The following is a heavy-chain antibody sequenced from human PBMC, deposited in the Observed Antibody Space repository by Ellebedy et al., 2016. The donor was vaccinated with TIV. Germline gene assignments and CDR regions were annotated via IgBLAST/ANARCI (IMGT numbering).Heavy chain of an antibody. CDR1: GFTVNNNY. V-gene: IGHV3-53*01. Sequence: GESLKISCAASGFTVNNNYMSWVRQAPGKGLEWVSVIYSGGSTYYADSVKGRFTISRDNSKNTLYLQMNSLRAEDTAVNYCAGSPSTGYWGQGTLVTVSS. J-gene: IGHJ4*02. D-gene: IGHD4-17*01. CDR2: IYSGGST. CDR3: AGSPSTGY.